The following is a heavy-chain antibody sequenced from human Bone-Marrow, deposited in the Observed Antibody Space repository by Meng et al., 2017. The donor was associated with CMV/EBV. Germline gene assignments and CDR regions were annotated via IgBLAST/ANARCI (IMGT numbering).Heavy chain of an antibody. D-gene: IGHD6-13*01. J-gene: IGHJ4*02. CDR2: ISGSGGST. CDR3: AKAPTAGPDY. V-gene: IGHV3-23*01. Sequence: LSLTCAASGFTFSSYAMSWVRQAPGKGLEWVSAISGSGGSTYYADSVKGRFTISRDNSKNTLYLQMNSLRAEDTAVYYCAKAPTAGPDYWGQGTLVTVSS. CDR1: GFTFSSYA.